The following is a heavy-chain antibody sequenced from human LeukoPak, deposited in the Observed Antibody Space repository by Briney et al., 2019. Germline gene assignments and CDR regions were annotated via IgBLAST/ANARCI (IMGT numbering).Heavy chain of an antibody. Sequence: SETLSLTCAISAASFSSHYWTWIRQSPGKGLEWIGYISYIGSTNYNPSLKSRVTISIDTSRNQFSLKLRSVTAADTAVYYCARDLVTVAKGFDIWGQGTMVSVSS. CDR2: ISYIGST. CDR3: ARDLVTVAKGFDI. D-gene: IGHD4-17*01. CDR1: AASFSSHY. J-gene: IGHJ3*02. V-gene: IGHV4-59*11.